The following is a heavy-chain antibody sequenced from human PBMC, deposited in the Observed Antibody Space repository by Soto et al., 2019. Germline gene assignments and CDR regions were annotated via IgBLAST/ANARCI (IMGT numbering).Heavy chain of an antibody. CDR2: ISSSSSYT. J-gene: IGHJ3*02. Sequence: GGSLRLPCAASGFTFSDYYMSWIRQAPGKGLEWVSYISSSSSYTNYADSVKGRFTISRDNAKNSLYLQMNSLRAEDTAVYYCAISMGARGGSAFDIWGQGTMVTVSS. CDR1: GFTFSDYY. V-gene: IGHV3-11*06. D-gene: IGHD1-26*01. CDR3: AISMGARGGSAFDI.